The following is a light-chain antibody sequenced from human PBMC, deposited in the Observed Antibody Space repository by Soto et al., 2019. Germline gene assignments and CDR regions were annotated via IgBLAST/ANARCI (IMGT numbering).Light chain of an antibody. J-gene: IGKJ1*01. CDR2: DGS. V-gene: IGKV3-15*01. CDR1: QSVSSD. Sequence: EIMLTQSPATLSLSPGERATLSCRASQSVSSDLAWFQQKRGQPPRLLIYDGSTRATGIPARFSGSGSGTEFTLTISSLQSEDFAVYYCHQYNNWKTFGQGTKVEIK. CDR3: HQYNNWKT.